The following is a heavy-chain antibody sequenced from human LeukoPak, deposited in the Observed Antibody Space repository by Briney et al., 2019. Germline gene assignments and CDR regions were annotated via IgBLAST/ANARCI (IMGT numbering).Heavy chain of an antibody. J-gene: IGHJ5*02. CDR3: ARDLPIVGATSGWFDP. CDR2: IYTSGST. D-gene: IGHD1-26*01. CDR1: GGSISSGSYY. Sequence: SETLSLTCTVSGGSISSGSYYWSWIRQPAGKGLEWIGCIYTSGSTNYNPSLKSRVTISVDTSKNQFSLKLSSVTAADTAVYYCARDLPIVGATSGWFDPWGQGTLVTVSS. V-gene: IGHV4-61*02.